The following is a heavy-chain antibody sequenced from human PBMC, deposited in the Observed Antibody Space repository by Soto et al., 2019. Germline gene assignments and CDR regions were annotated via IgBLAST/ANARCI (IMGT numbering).Heavy chain of an antibody. CDR3: ARSTYYYDSSGPNWLDP. CDR2: IYHSGST. Sequence: SETLSLTCAVSGGSISSSNWWSWVRQPPGKGLEWIGEIYHSGSTNYNPSLKSRVTISVDKSKNQFSLKLSSVTAADTAVYYCARSTYYYDSSGPNWLDPWGQGTLVTVPQ. V-gene: IGHV4-4*02. CDR1: GGSISSSNW. D-gene: IGHD3-22*01. J-gene: IGHJ5*02.